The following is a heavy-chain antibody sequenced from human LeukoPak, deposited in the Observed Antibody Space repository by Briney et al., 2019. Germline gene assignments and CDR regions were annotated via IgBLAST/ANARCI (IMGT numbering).Heavy chain of an antibody. J-gene: IGHJ3*02. V-gene: IGHV3-7*05. Sequence: GGSLRLSCAASGFTFSSYWMSWVRQAPGQGLEWVATIKQDGSQKEYVDSVKGRFTISRDNAKNSLYLQMNRRRAEDTAVYFCARDPTVTNFHDAFDIWGQGTMVTVSS. CDR3: ARDPTVTNFHDAFDI. CDR1: GFTFSSYW. CDR2: IKQDGSQK. D-gene: IGHD4-17*01.